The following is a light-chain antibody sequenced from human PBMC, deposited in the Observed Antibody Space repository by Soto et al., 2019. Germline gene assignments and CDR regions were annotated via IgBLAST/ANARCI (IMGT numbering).Light chain of an antibody. Sequence: SALTQPPSASGSPGQSVTISCTGTSSDVGGYNYVSWYQQHPGKAPKLMIYDVSKRPSGVPDRFSGSKSGNTASLTVSGLQAEGEADYYCSSYAGSNNLVFGTGTKVTAL. J-gene: IGLJ1*01. CDR1: SSDVGGYNY. CDR2: DVS. V-gene: IGLV2-8*01. CDR3: SSYAGSNNLV.